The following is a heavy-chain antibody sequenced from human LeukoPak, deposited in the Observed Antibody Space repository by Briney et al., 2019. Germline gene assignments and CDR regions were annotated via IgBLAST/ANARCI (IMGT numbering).Heavy chain of an antibody. Sequence: ASVKVSCKASGGTFSNYTISWVRQAPGQGLEWMGWISAYNGNTNYAQKLQGRVTMTTDTSTSTAYMELRSLRSGDTAVYYCARPRREPYYYCYYMDVWGKGTTVTVSS. CDR2: ISAYNGNT. CDR1: GGTFSNYT. J-gene: IGHJ6*03. V-gene: IGHV1-18*01. CDR3: ARPRREPYYYCYYMDV. D-gene: IGHD1-14*01.